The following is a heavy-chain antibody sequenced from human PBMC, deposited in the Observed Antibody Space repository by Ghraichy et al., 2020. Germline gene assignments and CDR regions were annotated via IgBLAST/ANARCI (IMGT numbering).Heavy chain of an antibody. Sequence: SETLSLTCAVYGGSFSGYYWSWIRQPPGKGLEWIGEINHSGSTNYNPSLKSRVTISVDTSKNQFSLKLSSVTAADTAVYYCARARAAAGTLNPRFDYWGQGTLVTVSS. D-gene: IGHD6-13*01. CDR1: GGSFSGYY. CDR3: ARARAAAGTLNPRFDY. CDR2: INHSGST. V-gene: IGHV4-34*01. J-gene: IGHJ4*02.